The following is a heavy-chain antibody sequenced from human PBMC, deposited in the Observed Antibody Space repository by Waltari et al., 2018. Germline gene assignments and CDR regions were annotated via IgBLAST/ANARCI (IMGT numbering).Heavy chain of an antibody. CDR3: ATAVAGLYYFDY. Sequence: QVQLVQSGAEVKKPGSSVKVSCKASGGTFTSYAISWVRQAPGQGLEWMGGIIPIFGTTNYAQKFQGRVTITADESTSTGYMELSSLRSEDTAVYYCATAVAGLYYFDYWGQGALVTVSS. CDR2: IIPIFGTT. V-gene: IGHV1-69*01. CDR1: GGTFTSYA. D-gene: IGHD6-19*01. J-gene: IGHJ4*02.